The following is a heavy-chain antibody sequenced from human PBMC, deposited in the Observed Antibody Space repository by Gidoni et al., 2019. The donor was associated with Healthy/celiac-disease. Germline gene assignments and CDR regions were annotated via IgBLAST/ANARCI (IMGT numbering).Heavy chain of an antibody. CDR3: ARGRSYGSGRNDAFDI. Sequence: QVQLQESGPGLVKPSQPLSLPCPVSGGSISRGGYYWSWIRQHPGKGLAWIGYIYYSGSTYYNPSLKSLVTISVDTSKNQFSLKLSSVTAADTAVYYCARGRSYGSGRNDAFDIWGQGTMVTVSS. CDR2: IYYSGST. CDR1: GGSISRGGYY. J-gene: IGHJ3*02. V-gene: IGHV4-31*01. D-gene: IGHD3-10*01.